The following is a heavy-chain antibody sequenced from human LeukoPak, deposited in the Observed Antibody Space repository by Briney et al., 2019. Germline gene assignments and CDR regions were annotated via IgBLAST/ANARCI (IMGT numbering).Heavy chain of an antibody. J-gene: IGHJ4*02. Sequence: GGSLRLSCAASGFTFSSYAMSWVRQAPGKGLEWVSAISGSGGSTYYADSVKGRFTISRGNSKNTLYLQMNSLRAEDTAVYYCAKKDSSGWSFGYWGQGTLVTVSS. V-gene: IGHV3-23*01. CDR1: GFTFSSYA. D-gene: IGHD6-19*01. CDR3: AKKDSSGWSFGY. CDR2: ISGSGGST.